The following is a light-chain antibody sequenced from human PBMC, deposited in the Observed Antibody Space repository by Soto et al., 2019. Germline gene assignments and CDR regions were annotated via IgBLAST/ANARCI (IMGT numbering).Light chain of an antibody. V-gene: IGLV3-21*04. J-gene: IGLJ1*01. CDR1: NIGSKS. CDR2: YDS. Sequence: SYELTQPPSVSVAPGKTARITCGGNNIGSKSVHWYQQKPGQAPVLVIYYDSDRPSGIPERFSGSNSGNTATLTISRVGAGDEADYYCQVWDSSSDHYVIGTGTKLTVL. CDR3: QVWDSSSDHYV.